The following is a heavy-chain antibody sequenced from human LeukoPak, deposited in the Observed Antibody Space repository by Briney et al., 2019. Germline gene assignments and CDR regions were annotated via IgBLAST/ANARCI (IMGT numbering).Heavy chain of an antibody. Sequence: PGGSLRLSCAASGFTFSTYAMSWVRQAPGKGLEWVSVISGSDGSTYYADSVKGRFTISRDNSKNTLYLQMNSLRAEDTAVYYCARPYSSSWYPDYWGQGTLVTVSS. CDR3: ARPYSSSWYPDY. CDR1: GFTFSTYA. D-gene: IGHD6-13*01. V-gene: IGHV3-23*01. J-gene: IGHJ4*02. CDR2: ISGSDGST.